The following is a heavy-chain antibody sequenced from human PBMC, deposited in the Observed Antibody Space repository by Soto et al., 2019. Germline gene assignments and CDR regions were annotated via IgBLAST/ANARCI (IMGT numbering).Heavy chain of an antibody. V-gene: IGHV3-11*01. J-gene: IGHJ6*03. Sequence: PGGSLRLSCAASGFTFSDYYMSWIRQAPGKGLEWVSYISSSGSTIYYADSVKGRFTISRGNAKNSPYLQMNSLRAEDTAVYYCARVNPDYYYYYYMDVWGKGTTVTVSS. CDR1: GFTFSDYY. CDR3: ARVNPDYYYYYYMDV. CDR2: ISSSGSTI.